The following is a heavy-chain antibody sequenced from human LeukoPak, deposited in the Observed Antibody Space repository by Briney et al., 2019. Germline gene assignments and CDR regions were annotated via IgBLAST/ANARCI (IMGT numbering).Heavy chain of an antibody. J-gene: IGHJ3*02. CDR2: TYYRSKWYR. CDR3: ARDSDAFDI. V-gene: IGHV6-1*01. Sequence: PSQTLPLTCAISGDSVSANSATWHWIRQSPSRGLEWLGRTYYRSKWYRDYAVSVKSRITINPDSSKNQFSLQLNSVTPEDTALYYCARDSDAFDIWGQGTMVTVSS. CDR1: GDSVSANSAT.